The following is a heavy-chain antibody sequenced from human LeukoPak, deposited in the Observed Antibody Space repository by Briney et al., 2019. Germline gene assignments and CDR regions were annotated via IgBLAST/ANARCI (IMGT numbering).Heavy chain of an antibody. CDR2: ISSSSSYI. V-gene: IGHV3-21*01. CDR1: GFTFSSYS. CDR3: AREYSYGCLYYFDY. J-gene: IGHJ4*02. Sequence: SGGSLRLSCAASGFTFSSYSMNWVRQAPGKGLEWVSAISSSSSYIYYPDSVKGRFTISRDNAKNSLYLQMNSLRAEYTAVYYCAREYSYGCLYYFDYWGQGTLVTVSS. D-gene: IGHD5-18*01.